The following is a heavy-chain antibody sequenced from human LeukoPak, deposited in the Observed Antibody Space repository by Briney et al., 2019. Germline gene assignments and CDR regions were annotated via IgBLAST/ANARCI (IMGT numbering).Heavy chain of an antibody. CDR2: IVVGSGNT. J-gene: IGHJ6*04. D-gene: IGHD6-19*01. CDR1: GFTFTSSA. Sequence: ASVKVSCKASGFTFTSSAMQWVRQARGQRLEWIGWIVVGSGNTNYAQKFQERVTITRDMSTGTAYMELSSLRSEDTAVYYCAADRGYSSGWEVWGKGTTVTVSS. CDR3: AADRGYSSGWEV. V-gene: IGHV1-58*02.